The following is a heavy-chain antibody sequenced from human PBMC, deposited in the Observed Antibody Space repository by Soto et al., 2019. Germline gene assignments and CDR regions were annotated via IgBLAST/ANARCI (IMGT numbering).Heavy chain of an antibody. D-gene: IGHD1-20*01. J-gene: IGHJ6*03. Sequence: ASVKGSCKASGFTFSNYCISWVPQAPGQGLEGMGWISARNGDTISAQSLQGRVTMTTDTSATTAYMELRSLRSDDTAVYYCARAGYNNYMDVWGRGTTVTVSS. CDR2: ISARNGDT. V-gene: IGHV1-18*01. CDR3: ARAGYNNYMDV. CDR1: GFTFSNYC.